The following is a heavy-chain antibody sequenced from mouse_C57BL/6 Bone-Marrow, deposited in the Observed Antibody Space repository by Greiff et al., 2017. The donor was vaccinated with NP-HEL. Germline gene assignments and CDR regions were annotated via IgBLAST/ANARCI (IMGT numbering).Heavy chain of an antibody. CDR1: GFNIKNIY. V-gene: IGHV14-3*01. Sequence: EVQLKQSVAELVRPGASVKLSCTASGFNIKNIYMHWVKQRPEQGLEWIGRIDPANGDTTYAPKFSGKATLTADTSSNTAYLQLSSLTSEDTAIYYWAWGNLGDGYFDVWGTGTTVTVSS. D-gene: IGHD2-1*01. CDR3: AWGNLGDGYFDV. J-gene: IGHJ1*03. CDR2: IDPANGDT.